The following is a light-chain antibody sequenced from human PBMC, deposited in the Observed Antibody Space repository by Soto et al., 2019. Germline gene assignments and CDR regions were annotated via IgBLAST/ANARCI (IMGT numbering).Light chain of an antibody. CDR1: QSVSSSY. CDR3: QQYGSSLTWT. Sequence: EIVLTQSPGTLSLSPGERATLSCRASQSVSSSYLAWYQQEPGQAPRLLIYGASSRATGIPDRFSGSGSGTDFTLTISRLEPEDFAVYYCQQYGSSLTWTFGKGTKV. V-gene: IGKV3-20*01. J-gene: IGKJ1*01. CDR2: GAS.